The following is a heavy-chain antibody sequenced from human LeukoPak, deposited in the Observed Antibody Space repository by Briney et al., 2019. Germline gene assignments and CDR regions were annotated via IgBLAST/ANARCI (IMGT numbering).Heavy chain of an antibody. CDR3: ARNLGGRDDY. D-gene: IGHD6-25*01. CDR1: GFTFSSYW. V-gene: IGHV3-74*01. CDR2: SNSDGSST. Sequence: GGSLRLSCAASGFTFSSYWMHWLRQAPGKGLVWVSRSNSDGSSTSYADSVKGRFTISRDNAKNTVYLHMNSLSAEDTAVYFCARNLGGRDDYWGQGTLVTVSS. J-gene: IGHJ4*02.